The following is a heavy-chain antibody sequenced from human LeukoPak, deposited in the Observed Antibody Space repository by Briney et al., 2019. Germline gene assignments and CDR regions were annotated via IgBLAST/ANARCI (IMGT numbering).Heavy chain of an antibody. V-gene: IGHV1-3*01. Sequence: ASVKVSCKASGYTFTSCAMHWVRQAPGQRLEWMGWINVGNGNTKYSQKFQGRVTITRDTSASIAYMELSGLRSDDTAVYYCARDASPRAARSDYWGQGTLVTVSS. CDR3: ARDASPRAARSDY. J-gene: IGHJ4*02. CDR1: GYTFTSCA. D-gene: IGHD6-6*01. CDR2: INVGNGNT.